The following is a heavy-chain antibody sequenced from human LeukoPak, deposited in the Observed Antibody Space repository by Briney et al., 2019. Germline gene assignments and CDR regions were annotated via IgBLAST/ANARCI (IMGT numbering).Heavy chain of an antibody. CDR1: GFTFNSYE. Sequence: GGSLRLSCAASGFTFNSYEMHWVRQAPGKGLEWVSTISGSGDNTYYADSVKGRFTISRDNSKNTLYLQMNSLRAEDTAVYYCAKDAIGTDSITMIAHDPWGQGTLVTVSS. CDR2: ISGSGDNT. D-gene: IGHD3-22*01. V-gene: IGHV3-23*01. CDR3: AKDAIGTDSITMIAHDP. J-gene: IGHJ5*02.